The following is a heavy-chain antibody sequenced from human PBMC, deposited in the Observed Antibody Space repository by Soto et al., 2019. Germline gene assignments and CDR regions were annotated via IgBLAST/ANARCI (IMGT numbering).Heavy chain of an antibody. V-gene: IGHV1-8*01. CDR2: MNPKSGNT. Sequence: ASVKVSCKASGYTFTSYDINWVRQATGQGLEWMGWMNPKSGNTGYAQHFQGRLTMTRSTSISTAYMELSSLRSEDTAVYYCVRVYGEIDYWGQGTLVTVSS. CDR1: GYTFTSYD. CDR3: VRVYGEIDY. D-gene: IGHD4-17*01. J-gene: IGHJ4*02.